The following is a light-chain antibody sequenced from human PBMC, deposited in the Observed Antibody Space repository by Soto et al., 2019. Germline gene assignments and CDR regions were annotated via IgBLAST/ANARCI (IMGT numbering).Light chain of an antibody. CDR1: QRISSW. J-gene: IGKJ1*01. CDR3: QHYKSYWT. CDR2: DAS. Sequence: VQMTRCPSTQLVSVGDRVTITCRASQRISSWLAWYQQKPGKAPKLLIYDASSLESGVPSRFSGSGSGTEFTLTISSLQLDDFASYYCQHYKSYWTFGQGTKVDI. V-gene: IGKV1-5*01.